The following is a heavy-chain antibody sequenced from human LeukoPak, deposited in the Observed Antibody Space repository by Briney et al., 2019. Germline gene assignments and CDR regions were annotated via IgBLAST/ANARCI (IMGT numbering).Heavy chain of an antibody. J-gene: IGHJ5*02. D-gene: IGHD2-2*01. CDR2: IYYSGST. CDR3: ARLGSTRNNWFDP. Sequence: SETLSLTCTVSGGSISSSSSYWGWIRQPPGKGLEWIGSIYYSGSTYYNPSLKSRVTISVDTSKNQFSLKLSSVTAADTAVYYCARLGSTRNNWFDPWGQGTLVTVSS. CDR1: GGSISSSSSY. V-gene: IGHV4-39*01.